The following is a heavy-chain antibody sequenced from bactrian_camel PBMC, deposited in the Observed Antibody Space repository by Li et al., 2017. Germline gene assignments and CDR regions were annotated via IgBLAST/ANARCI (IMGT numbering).Heavy chain of an antibody. D-gene: IGHD7*01. CDR3: ATGPTSELGRASNY. CDR1: GDSYC. J-gene: IGHJ4*01. Sequence: HVQLVESGGGSVQTGGSLRLTCTASGDSYCLGWFRQAPGNEREFVSGVGSDGSTTYADSVKGRFTIARDNAKNTVALHMNNLKSEDTALYYCATGPTSELGRASNYWGQGTQVTVS. CDR2: VGSDGST. V-gene: IGHV3S60*01.